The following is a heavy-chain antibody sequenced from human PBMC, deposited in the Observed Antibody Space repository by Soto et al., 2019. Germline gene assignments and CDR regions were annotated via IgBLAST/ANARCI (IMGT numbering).Heavy chain of an antibody. CDR1: GGDLTNSG. J-gene: IGHJ4*02. CDR2: IFPLLAMV. V-gene: IGHV1-69*04. Sequence: QVNLVQSGAEMKKPGSSVKVSCKVSGGDLTNSGISWVRQAPGQGLEWMGGIFPLLAMVDYAQKFQGRVSITADESTNTAYMDLGSLTSEDTAVYYCAKEDGAGFKPGGQGTLVIVSS. CDR3: AKEDGAGFKP. D-gene: IGHD1-26*01.